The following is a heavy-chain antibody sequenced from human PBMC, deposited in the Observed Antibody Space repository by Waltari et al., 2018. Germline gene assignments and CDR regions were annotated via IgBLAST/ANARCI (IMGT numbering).Heavy chain of an antibody. V-gene: IGHV1-69-2*01. D-gene: IGHD5-12*01. CDR1: GYTFPDHY. J-gene: IGHJ4*02. CDR3: ATDRARDGYNFDY. CDR2: VDPEDGET. Sequence: EVQLVQSGAEVKKPGATVKISCKVSGYTFPDHYIHWGQQAPGKGLEWMGLVDPEDGETIYAEKFQGRVTITADTSTDTAYMELSSLRSEDTAVYYCATDRARDGYNFDYWGQGTLVTVSS.